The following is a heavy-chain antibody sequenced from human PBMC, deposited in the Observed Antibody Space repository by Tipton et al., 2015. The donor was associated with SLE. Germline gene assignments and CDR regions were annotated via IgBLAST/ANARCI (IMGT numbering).Heavy chain of an antibody. CDR3: AGRLVRFYYYMDG. CDR1: GFTVSSYW. J-gene: IGHJ6*03. V-gene: IGHV3-74*01. Sequence: SLRLSCAASGFTVSSYWLHWVRQAPGKVLVWVSRINSVVSSTSYADFVKGRFIISRDNATNTLYLQMNSLRAEDTAVYYCAGRLVRFYYYMDGWGKGAPVTVYS. CDR2: INSVVSST. D-gene: IGHD6-6*01.